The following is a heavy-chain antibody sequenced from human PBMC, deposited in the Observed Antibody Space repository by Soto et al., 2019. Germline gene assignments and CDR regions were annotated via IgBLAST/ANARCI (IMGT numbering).Heavy chain of an antibody. D-gene: IGHD5-18*01. Sequence: EVQLVESGGGLVQPGRSLRLSCAASGFTFSSYSMNWVRQAPGKGLEWVSYMSSTSSTIYSADSVKGRFTISRDNAKNSLYLQMDSLRDEDTAVYYCAIAGGVYSYHPSEDSWGQGSLVTVSS. CDR1: GFTFSSYS. V-gene: IGHV3-48*02. CDR2: MSSTSSTI. CDR3: AIAGGVYSYHPSEDS. J-gene: IGHJ5*01.